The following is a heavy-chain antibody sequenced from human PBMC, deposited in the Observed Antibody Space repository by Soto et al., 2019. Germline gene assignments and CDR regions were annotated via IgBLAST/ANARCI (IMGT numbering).Heavy chain of an antibody. J-gene: IGHJ4*02. V-gene: IGHV1-3*01. D-gene: IGHD6-19*01. CDR3: ARAAGRYSSGWYFDY. CDR2: INAGNGNT. Sequence: ASVKVSCKASGYTFTSYAMHWVRQAPGQRLEWMGWINAGNGNTKYSQKFQGRVTITRDTSASTAYMELSSLRSEDTAVYYCARAAGRYSSGWYFDYWGQGTLVTVSS. CDR1: GYTFTSYA.